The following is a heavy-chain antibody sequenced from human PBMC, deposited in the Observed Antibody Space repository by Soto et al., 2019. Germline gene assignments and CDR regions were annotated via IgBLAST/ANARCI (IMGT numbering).Heavy chain of an antibody. D-gene: IGHD6-13*01. CDR3: ARAGRRGAAVGNWFDP. CDR2: IWYDGSNK. CDR1: GFTFSSYG. V-gene: IGHV3-33*01. Sequence: VGSLRISCAASGFTFSSYGMHWVRQAPGKGLEWVAVIWYDGSNKYYADSVKGRFTISRDNSKNTLYLQMNSLRAEDTAVYYCARAGRRGAAVGNWFDPWGQGTLVTVSS. J-gene: IGHJ5*02.